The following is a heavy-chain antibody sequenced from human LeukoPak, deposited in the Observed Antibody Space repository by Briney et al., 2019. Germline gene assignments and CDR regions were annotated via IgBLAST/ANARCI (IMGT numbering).Heavy chain of an antibody. CDR1: GYSISSGYY. D-gene: IGHD6-19*01. Sequence: SETLSLTCTVSGYSISSGYYWGWIRQPPGKGLEWIGSIYHSGSTYYNPSLKSRVTISVDTSKNQFSLKLSSVTAADTAVYYCARKSVAVRDAFDIWGQGTVVTVSS. V-gene: IGHV4-38-2*02. CDR2: IYHSGST. J-gene: IGHJ3*02. CDR3: ARKSVAVRDAFDI.